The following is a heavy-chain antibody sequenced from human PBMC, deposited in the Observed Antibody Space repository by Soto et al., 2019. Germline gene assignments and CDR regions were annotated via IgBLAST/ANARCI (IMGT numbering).Heavy chain of an antibody. CDR2: INHSGST. D-gene: IGHD3-10*01. J-gene: IGHJ6*02. CDR1: GGSFSDYY. Sequence: PSETLSLTCAVYGGSFSDYYWSWIRQPPGKGLEWIGEINHSGSTNYNPSLKSRVTISVDTSKNQFSLKLTSVTAADTAVYYCARGLGLDRGVRAQYGIDVWGQGATVTVSS. V-gene: IGHV4-34*01. CDR3: ARGLGLDRGVRAQYGIDV.